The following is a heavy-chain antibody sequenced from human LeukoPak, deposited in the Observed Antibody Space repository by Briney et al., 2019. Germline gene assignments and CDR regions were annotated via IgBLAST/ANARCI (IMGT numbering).Heavy chain of an antibody. CDR2: INHSGST. CDR1: GGSFSGYY. V-gene: IGHV4-34*01. Sequence: SETLSLTCAVYGGSFSGYYWSWIRQPPGEGLEWIGEINHSGSTNYNPSLKSRVTISVDTSKNQFSLKLSSVTAADTAVYYCARRPARYAFDIWGQGTMVTVSS. CDR3: ARRPARYAFDI. J-gene: IGHJ3*02.